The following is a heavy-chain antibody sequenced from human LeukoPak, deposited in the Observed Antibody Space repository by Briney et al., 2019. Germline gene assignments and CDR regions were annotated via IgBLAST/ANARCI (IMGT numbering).Heavy chain of an antibody. CDR2: ISTYDGNA. V-gene: IGHV1-18*01. D-gene: IGHD2-15*01. CDR3: ARDRGLSCRSGTCSMEY. Sequence: ASVKVSCKASGYTFPTYGISWVRQARGQGLEWMGWISTYDGNANYAQHLQGRVTMTKDTSTSTAYMELRSLISDDTAVYYCARDRGLSCRSGTCSMEYWGQGTLVTVSS. J-gene: IGHJ4*02. CDR1: GYTFPTYG.